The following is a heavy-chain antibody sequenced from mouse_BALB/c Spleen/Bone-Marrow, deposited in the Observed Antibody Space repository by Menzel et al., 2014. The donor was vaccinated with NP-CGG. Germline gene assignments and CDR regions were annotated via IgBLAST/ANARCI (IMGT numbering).Heavy chain of an antibody. Sequence: QVQLQQSGPELVRPGVSVKISCKGSGYTFTDYAMHWVKQSHAKSLEWIGVISTYSGNTNYNQKFKGKATMTVDKSSSPAYMELAILTSEDSAIYYCASPIYYGNYEWFAYWGQGTLVTVSA. V-gene: IGHV1-67*01. CDR1: GYTFTDYA. D-gene: IGHD2-1*01. CDR3: ASPIYYGNYEWFAY. J-gene: IGHJ3*01. CDR2: ISTYSGNT.